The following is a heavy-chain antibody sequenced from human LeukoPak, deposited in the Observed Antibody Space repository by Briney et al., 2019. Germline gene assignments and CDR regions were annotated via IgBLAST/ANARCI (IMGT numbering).Heavy chain of an antibody. CDR2: IYHSGTT. Sequence: PSETLSLTCAVSGAFITNSHWWSWARQPPGKGLEWIGEIYHSGTTNYNPSLQSRVTISVDTSKNQVSLKLTSVTAADTAVYYCARQTDHGDSNYWGQGTLVTVSS. J-gene: IGHJ4*02. CDR3: ARQTDHGDSNY. CDR1: GAFITNSHW. V-gene: IGHV4-4*02. D-gene: IGHD4-17*01.